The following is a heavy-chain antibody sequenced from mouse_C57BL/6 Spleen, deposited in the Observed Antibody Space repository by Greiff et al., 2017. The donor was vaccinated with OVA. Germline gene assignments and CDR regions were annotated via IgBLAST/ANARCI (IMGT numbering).Heavy chain of an antibody. Sequence: VQLQQSGAELVKPGASVKISCKASGYAFSSYWMNWVKQRPGKGLEWIGQIYPGDGDTNYNGKFKGKATLTAAKSSSITYLQLSTLTSEDSAVYFCARSSPYRFEYGGEGTTLTV. V-gene: IGHV1-80*01. CDR3: ARSSPYRFEY. CDR2: IYPGDGDT. D-gene: IGHD6-5*01. J-gene: IGHJ2*01. CDR1: GYAFSSYW.